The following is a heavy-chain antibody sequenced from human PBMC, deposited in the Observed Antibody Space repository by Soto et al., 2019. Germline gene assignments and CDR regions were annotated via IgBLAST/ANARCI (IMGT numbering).Heavy chain of an antibody. Sequence: GGSLRLSCAASEFTFSSYWMSWFRQAPGKGLEWVANIKQDGSEKYYVDSVKGRFTISRDNAKNSLYLQMNSLRAEDTAVYYCARIRWTAAGNYWGQGILVTVSS. CDR3: ARIRWTAAGNY. CDR2: IKQDGSEK. V-gene: IGHV3-7*01. D-gene: IGHD6-13*01. CDR1: EFTFSSYW. J-gene: IGHJ4*02.